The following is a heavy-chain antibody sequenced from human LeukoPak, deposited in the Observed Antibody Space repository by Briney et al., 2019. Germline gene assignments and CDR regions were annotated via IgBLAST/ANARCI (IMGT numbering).Heavy chain of an antibody. J-gene: IGHJ4*02. CDR2: INHSGST. CDR3: ARGRDVVVPDDYFDY. CDR1: GGSFNGYY. Sequence: PSETLSLTCAVYGGSFNGYYWSWIRQPPGKGLEWIGEINHSGSTNYNPSLKSRVTISVDTSKNQFSLKLSSVTAADTAVYYCARGRDVVVPDDYFDYWGQGTLVTVSS. D-gene: IGHD2-2*01. V-gene: IGHV4-34*01.